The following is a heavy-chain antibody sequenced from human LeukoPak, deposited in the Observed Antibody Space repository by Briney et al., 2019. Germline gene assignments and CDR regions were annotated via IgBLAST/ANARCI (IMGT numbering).Heavy chain of an antibody. D-gene: IGHD1-26*01. CDR3: AKGTTPYSGSYWDYYFDY. CDR2: ISGSGGST. Sequence: PGGSLRLSCAASGFTFSSYAMSWVRQAPGKGLEWVSAISGSGGSTHYADSVKGRFTISRDNSKNTLYLQMNSLRAEDTAVYYCAKGTTPYSGSYWDYYFDYWGQGTLVTVSS. CDR1: GFTFSSYA. J-gene: IGHJ4*02. V-gene: IGHV3-23*01.